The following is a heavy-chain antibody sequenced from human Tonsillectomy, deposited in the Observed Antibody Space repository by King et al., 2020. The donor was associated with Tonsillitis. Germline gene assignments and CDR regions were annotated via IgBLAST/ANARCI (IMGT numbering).Heavy chain of an antibody. CDR2: INHSGST. J-gene: IGHJ3*01. V-gene: IGHV4-34*01. CDR1: GGSFSGYY. Sequence: VQLQQWGAGLLKPSETLSLTCAVYGGSFSGYYWSWIRQPPGTGLEWIVEINHSGSTNYNPSLKSRVTISVDTSLNQFSLGLRFVTAADTAVYYCARIVVGASAESAFDVWGQGTMVTVSS. D-gene: IGHD1-26*01. CDR3: ARIVVGASAESAFDV.